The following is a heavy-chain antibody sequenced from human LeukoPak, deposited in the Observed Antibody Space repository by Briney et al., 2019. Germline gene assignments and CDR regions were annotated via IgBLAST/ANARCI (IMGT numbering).Heavy chain of an antibody. Sequence: KPSQTLSLTCTVSGGSISSGGYYWSWIRRHPGKGLEWIGYIYYSGSTYYNPSLKSRVTISVDTSKNQFSLKLSSVTAADTAVYYCARYSSSWNFIDYWGQGTLVTVSS. D-gene: IGHD6-13*01. CDR3: ARYSSSWNFIDY. CDR1: GGSISSGGYY. CDR2: IYYSGST. J-gene: IGHJ4*02. V-gene: IGHV4-31*03.